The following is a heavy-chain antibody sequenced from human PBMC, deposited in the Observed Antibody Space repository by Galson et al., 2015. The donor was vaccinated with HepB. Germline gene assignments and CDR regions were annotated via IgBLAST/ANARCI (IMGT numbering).Heavy chain of an antibody. V-gene: IGHV1-46*04. CDR1: GYTFTSYY. Sequence: SVKVSCKASGYTFTSYYMHWVRQAPGQGLEWMGIINPSGGSTSYAQKLQGRVTMTRDTSTSTVYMELSSLRSEDTAVYYCARGQYYYDSSGYYYVLRGPFDYWGQGTLVTVSS. CDR2: INPSGGST. D-gene: IGHD3-22*01. CDR3: ARGQYYYDSSGYYYVLRGPFDY. J-gene: IGHJ4*02.